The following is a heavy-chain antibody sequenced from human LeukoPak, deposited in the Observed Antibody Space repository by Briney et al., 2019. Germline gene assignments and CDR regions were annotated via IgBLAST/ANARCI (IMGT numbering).Heavy chain of an antibody. J-gene: IGHJ6*02. CDR1: GFTFSSYP. Sequence: PGGSLRLSCAASGFTFSSYPMSWVRQAPGKGLEWVSAIRASGGGTYYADSVKGRFIMTSDNSKNTLLLPMNRLRADDTAVYYCAKVAGHEYYAGHGRGVWGQGTRVTVSS. V-gene: IGHV3-23*01. CDR2: IRASGGGT. D-gene: IGHD6-19*01. CDR3: AKVAGHEYYAGHGRGV.